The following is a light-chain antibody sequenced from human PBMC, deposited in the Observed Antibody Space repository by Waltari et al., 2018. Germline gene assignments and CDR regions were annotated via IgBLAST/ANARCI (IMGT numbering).Light chain of an antibody. CDR2: WAS. Sequence: DIVMTQSPDSLAVSLGERDTINCKSSQSVLYSSNNKNYLAWYQQKPGQPPKLLIYWASTRESGVPDRFSGSGSGTDFTLTISSLQAEDVAVYYCQQYYNIPWTFGQGTKVEIK. CDR1: QSVLYSSNNKNY. V-gene: IGKV4-1*01. J-gene: IGKJ1*01. CDR3: QQYYNIPWT.